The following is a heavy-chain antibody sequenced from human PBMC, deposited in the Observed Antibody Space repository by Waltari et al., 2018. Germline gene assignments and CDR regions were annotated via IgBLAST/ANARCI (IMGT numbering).Heavy chain of an antibody. Sequence: GKGLEWMGGVDPEDGEKIYAQKFQGRVTMTEDTSTDTAYMELSRLRSEDTAIYYCATVYCGGGACYKYQYYYGLDVWGQGPRSPS. CDR3: ATVYCGGGACYKYQYYYGLDV. V-gene: IGHV1-24*01. J-gene: IGHJ6*02. D-gene: IGHD2-8*02. CDR2: VDPEDGEK.